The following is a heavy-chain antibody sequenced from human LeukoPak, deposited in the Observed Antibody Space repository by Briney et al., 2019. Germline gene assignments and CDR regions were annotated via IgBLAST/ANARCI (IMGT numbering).Heavy chain of an antibody. CDR2: INHSGST. CDR1: GGAFSGYY. Sequence: SETPSPTLAVHGGAFSGYYLGWIRQPPRKGLEWIGEINHSGSTNYNPSLKSRVTISVDTSKNQFSLKLSSVTAADTAVYYCARKDRNDMDYWGQGTLVTVSS. J-gene: IGHJ4*02. CDR3: ARKDRNDMDY. D-gene: IGHD1-1*01. V-gene: IGHV4-34*01.